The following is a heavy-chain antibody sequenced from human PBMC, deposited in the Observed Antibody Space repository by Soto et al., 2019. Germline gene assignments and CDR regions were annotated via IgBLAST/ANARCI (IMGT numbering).Heavy chain of an antibody. CDR2: IHYNGNT. V-gene: IGHV4-59*01. CDR1: GDSISAYS. Sequence: AETLSLTCTVSGDSISAYSWSWVRQPPGKGLEWIGNIHYNGNTKYNPSLKSRVSMSVDTSKNQFSLRLISVTAADTAKYFCAREGNLGRWLQPLDFWGQGTLVTVSS. J-gene: IGHJ4*02. D-gene: IGHD5-12*01. CDR3: AREGNLGRWLQPLDF.